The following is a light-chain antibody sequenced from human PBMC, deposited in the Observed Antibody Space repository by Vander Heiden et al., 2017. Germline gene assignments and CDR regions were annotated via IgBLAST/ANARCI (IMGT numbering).Light chain of an antibody. V-gene: IGLV2-14*01. CDR2: EVS. J-gene: IGLJ1*01. Sequence: QSALTQPASVSGSPGQSITISCTGTSSYVGGYNYVSWYQQHPGKAPKLMIYEVSNRPSGVSNRFSGSKSGNTASLTISGLQAEDEADYYCSSYTSSSTLFGTGTKVTVL. CDR3: SSYTSSSTL. CDR1: SSYVGGYNY.